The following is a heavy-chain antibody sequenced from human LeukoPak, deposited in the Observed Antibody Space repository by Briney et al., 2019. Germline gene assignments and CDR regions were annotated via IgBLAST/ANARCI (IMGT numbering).Heavy chain of an antibody. J-gene: IGHJ6*02. CDR2: INHSGST. V-gene: IGHV4-34*01. CDR1: GGSFSGYY. Sequence: SETLSLTCAVYGGSFSGYYWSWIRQPPGKGLEWIGEINHSGSTNYNPSLKSRVTISVDTSKNQSSLKLSSVTAADTAVYYCARARAGVGYCSSTSCYGTYYYYGMDVWGQGTTVTVSS. CDR3: ARARAGVGYCSSTSCYGTYYYYGMDV. D-gene: IGHD2-2*01.